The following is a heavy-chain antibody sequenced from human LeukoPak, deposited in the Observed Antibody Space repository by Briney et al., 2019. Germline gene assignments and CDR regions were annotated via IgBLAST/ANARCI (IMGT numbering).Heavy chain of an antibody. Sequence: SETLSLTCTVSGGSISSSSYYWGWIRQPPGKGLEWIGYIYYSGSTYYNPSLKSRVTISIDTSKNQFSLKLSSVTAADTAVYYCARLRIAVGGFDYWGQGTLLTVSS. CDR2: IYYSGST. J-gene: IGHJ4*02. CDR3: ARLRIAVGGFDY. CDR1: GGSISSSSYY. V-gene: IGHV4-30-4*08. D-gene: IGHD6-19*01.